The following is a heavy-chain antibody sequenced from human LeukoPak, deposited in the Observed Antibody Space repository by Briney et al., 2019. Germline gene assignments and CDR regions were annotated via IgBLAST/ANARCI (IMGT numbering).Heavy chain of an antibody. J-gene: IGHJ4*02. CDR1: GYTFTSYG. Sequence: ASVKVSCKASGYTFTSYGISWVRQAPEQGLEWMGWISAYNGNTNYAQKLQGRVTMTTDTSTSTAYMELRSLRSDDTAVYYCAREDGTAEPGALDYWGQGTLVTVSS. V-gene: IGHV1-18*01. CDR3: AREDGTAEPGALDY. CDR2: ISAYNGNT. D-gene: IGHD2-21*02.